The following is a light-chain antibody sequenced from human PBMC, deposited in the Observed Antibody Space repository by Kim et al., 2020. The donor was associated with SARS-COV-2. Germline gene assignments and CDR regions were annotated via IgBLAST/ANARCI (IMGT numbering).Light chain of an antibody. J-gene: IGLJ3*02. Sequence: GQRVTISCSGSSSNIGSHTVNWYQQLPGTAPKLLIYNNNPRPSGVPDRFSGSKSGTSASLAISGLQSEDEADYSCAAWDDSLTGWVFGGGTQLTVL. CDR3: AAWDDSLTGWV. V-gene: IGLV1-44*01. CDR2: NNN. CDR1: SSNIGSHT.